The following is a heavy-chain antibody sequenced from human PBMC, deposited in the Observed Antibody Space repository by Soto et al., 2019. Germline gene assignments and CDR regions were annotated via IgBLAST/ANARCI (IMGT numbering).Heavy chain of an antibody. Sequence: EVQLVESGGGSVQPGGSLRLSCAASGSTFSNYNMNWVRQAPGKGLEWVSYISSGSSTIYYADSVKGRFTISRDNARNSLYLQMNSLRDEATAVYYCANSGSYYMGYWGQGTLVTVSS. D-gene: IGHD1-26*01. CDR3: ANSGSYYMGY. CDR2: ISSGSSTI. CDR1: GSTFSNYN. V-gene: IGHV3-48*02. J-gene: IGHJ4*02.